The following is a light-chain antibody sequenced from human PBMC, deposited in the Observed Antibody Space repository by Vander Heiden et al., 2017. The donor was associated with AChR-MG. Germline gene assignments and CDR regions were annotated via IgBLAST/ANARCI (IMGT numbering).Light chain of an antibody. J-gene: IGLJ2*01. V-gene: IGLV2-14*03. Sequence: QSALTQPASVYGSPGQSITISCTGTSSDLGSYDYVSWYQQHPGNAPKLMIYDVSHRPSGVSNRFSGSKSRNTASLTISGLQAEDEANYYCSSYTTSSTVIFGGGTKLTVL. CDR2: DVS. CDR1: SSDLGSYDY. CDR3: SSYTTSSTVI.